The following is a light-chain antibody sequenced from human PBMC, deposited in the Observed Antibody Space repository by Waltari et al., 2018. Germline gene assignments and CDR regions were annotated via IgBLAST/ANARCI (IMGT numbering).Light chain of an antibody. Sequence: EIVLTQSPATLSLSPGEGATLSCRASQSVSSSLAWIQQRPGQAPRLLIYDASSRATGIPARFSGSGSGTDFTLTISSLEPEDFAVYYCQQRAFWPPTFDRGTKLEMK. CDR2: DAS. CDR3: QQRAFWPPT. CDR1: QSVSSS. J-gene: IGKJ2*01. V-gene: IGKV3-11*01.